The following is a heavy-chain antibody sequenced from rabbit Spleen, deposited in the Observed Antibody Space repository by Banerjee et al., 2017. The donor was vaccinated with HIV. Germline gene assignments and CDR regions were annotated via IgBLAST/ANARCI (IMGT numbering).Heavy chain of an antibody. CDR2: IRLANGNT. CDR1: GFDFSGGYD. D-gene: IGHD8-1*01. CDR3: ARDTGSSFSSYGMDL. J-gene: IGHJ6*01. Sequence: QSLEESGGDLVKPGASLTLTCKASGFDFSGGYDMCWVRQAPGKGLEWIGCIRLANGNTYYASWAKGRFTISKTSSTTVTLQMTSLTAADTATYFCARDTGSSFSSYGMDLWGPGTLVTVS. V-gene: IGHV1S40*01.